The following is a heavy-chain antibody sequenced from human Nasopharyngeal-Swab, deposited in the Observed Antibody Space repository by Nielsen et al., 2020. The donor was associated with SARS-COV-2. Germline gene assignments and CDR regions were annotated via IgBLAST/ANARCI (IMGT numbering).Heavy chain of an antibody. CDR2: TNQDGTER. CDR1: GFTFTNYW. V-gene: IGHV3-7*01. Sequence: GESLKISCAASGFTFTNYWMAWIRQAAGKGLEWVANTNQDGTERYYVDSVKGRFTISRDNSKNTLYLQMNSLRAEDTAVYYCARVSGRLRYFDWLLSLDYWGQGTLVTVSS. CDR3: ARVSGRLRYFDWLLSLDY. J-gene: IGHJ4*02. D-gene: IGHD3-9*01.